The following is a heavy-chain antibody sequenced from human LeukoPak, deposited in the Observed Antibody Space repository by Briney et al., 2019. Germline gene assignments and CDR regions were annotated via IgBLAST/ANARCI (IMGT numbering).Heavy chain of an antibody. D-gene: IGHD3-22*01. CDR2: IYTSGST. J-gene: IGHJ4*02. CDR1: GGSISSYY. V-gene: IGHV4-4*07. CDR3: ARSRSYYYDSSGYYRTQYYFDY. Sequence: PSETLSLTCTVSGGSISSYYWSWIRQPAGKGLEWIGRIYTSGSTNYNPSLKSRVTMSVDTSKNQFSLKLSSVTAADTAVYYCARSRSYYYDSSGYYRTQYYFDYWGQGTLVTVSS.